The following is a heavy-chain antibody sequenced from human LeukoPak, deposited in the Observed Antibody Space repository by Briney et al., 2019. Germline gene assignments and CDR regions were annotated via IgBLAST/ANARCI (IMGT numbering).Heavy chain of an antibody. CDR3: AKGHYYDSTDKYSYADY. V-gene: IGHV3-30*18. D-gene: IGHD3-22*01. J-gene: IGHJ4*02. CDR2: ISFDGNDK. Sequence: HTGGSLRLSCAASGFTFSNYGMHWARQAPGKGLEWVAVISFDGNDKFYGDSVKGRFTISRDNSKDTLDLQMNSLRPEDTAVYYCAKGHYYDSTDKYSYADYWGQGTLVTVSS. CDR1: GFTFSNYG.